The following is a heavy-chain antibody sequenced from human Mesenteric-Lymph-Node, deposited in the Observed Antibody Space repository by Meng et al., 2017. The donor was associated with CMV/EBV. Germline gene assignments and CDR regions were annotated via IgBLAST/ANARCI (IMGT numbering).Heavy chain of an antibody. Sequence: SETLSLTCTVSGGSISSSSYYWGWIRQPPGKGLEWIGSIYYSGSTYYNPSLKSRVIISVDTSKNQFSLKLSSVTAADTAVYYCARVAVCSSTSCFDYWGQGTLVTVSS. CDR3: ARVAVCSSTSCFDY. CDR2: IYYSGST. D-gene: IGHD2-2*01. J-gene: IGHJ4*02. V-gene: IGHV4-39*01. CDR1: GGSISSSSYY.